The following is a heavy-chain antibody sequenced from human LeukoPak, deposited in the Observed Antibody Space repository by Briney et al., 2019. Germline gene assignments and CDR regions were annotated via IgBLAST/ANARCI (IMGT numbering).Heavy chain of an antibody. CDR3: ARAWGYYDSSGYLSGGYFDY. D-gene: IGHD3-22*01. CDR1: GGSISSGSYY. CDR2: IYTSGST. V-gene: IGHV4-61*02. J-gene: IGHJ4*02. Sequence: PSQTLSLTCTVSGGSISSGSYYWSWIRQPAGKGLEWIGRIYTSGSTNCNPSLKSRVTISVDTSKNQFSLKLSSVTAADTAVYYCARAWGYYDSSGYLSGGYFDYWGQGTLVTVSS.